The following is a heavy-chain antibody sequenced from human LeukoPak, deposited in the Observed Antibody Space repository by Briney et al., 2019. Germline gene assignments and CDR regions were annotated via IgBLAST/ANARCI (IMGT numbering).Heavy chain of an antibody. J-gene: IGHJ4*02. CDR3: ANTHLAAPPFDY. Sequence: KPSETLSLTCTVSGGSITSYQWSWFRQTPGKGLEWIGCIYYSGSTNYNPSLKSRVTISVDTSKNQFSLKLSSVTAADTAVYYCANTHLAAPPFDYWSQGTLVTVSS. CDR1: GGSITSYQ. V-gene: IGHV4-59*01. CDR2: IYYSGST. D-gene: IGHD6-6*01.